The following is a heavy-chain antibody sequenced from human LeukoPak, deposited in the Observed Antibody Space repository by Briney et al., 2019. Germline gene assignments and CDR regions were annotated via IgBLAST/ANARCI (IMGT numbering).Heavy chain of an antibody. Sequence: SETLSLTCTVSGGSIHSYWSWIRQPAGKGLEWIGRISGSGTKTYNPALQSRLTISIDTSKNQFSLKLMSVTAADTAVYYCARDWGVSARPGYMDVWGKGTTVTVSS. CDR3: ARDWGVSARPGYMDV. CDR1: GGSIHSY. D-gene: IGHD6-6*01. J-gene: IGHJ6*03. V-gene: IGHV4-4*07. CDR2: ISGSGTK.